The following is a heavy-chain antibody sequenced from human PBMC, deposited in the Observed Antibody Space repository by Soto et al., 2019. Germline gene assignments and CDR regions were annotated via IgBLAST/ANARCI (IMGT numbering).Heavy chain of an antibody. J-gene: IGHJ4*02. V-gene: IGHV4-34*01. CDR2: INHSGST. CDR3: ARTPSIVVVISYFHY. CDR1: GGSFSGYY. D-gene: IGHD3-22*01. Sequence: QVQLQQWGAGLLKPSETLSLTCAVYGGSFSGYYWSWISQPPGKGLEWIGEINHSGSTNYNPSLTSRVTISVDTSKNQFSLKLSSVTAADTAVYYCARTPSIVVVISYFHYWGQGTLVTVSS.